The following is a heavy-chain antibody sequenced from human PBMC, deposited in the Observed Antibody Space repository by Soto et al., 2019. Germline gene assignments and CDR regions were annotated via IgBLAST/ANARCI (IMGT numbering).Heavy chain of an antibody. CDR2: ISSSSSYI. D-gene: IGHD6-6*01. J-gene: IGHJ6*02. V-gene: IGHV3-21*01. Sequence: LRLSCAASGFTFSSYSMNWVRQAPGKGLEWVSSISSSSSYIYYADSVKGRFTISRDNSKNTLYLQMNSLRAEDTAVYYCARDGYSSSSGPRERDYYGMDVWGQGATVTVSS. CDR3: ARDGYSSSSGPRERDYYGMDV. CDR1: GFTFSSYS.